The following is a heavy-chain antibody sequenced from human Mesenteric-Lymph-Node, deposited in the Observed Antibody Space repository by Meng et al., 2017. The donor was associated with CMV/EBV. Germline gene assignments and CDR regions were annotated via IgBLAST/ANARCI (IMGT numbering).Heavy chain of an antibody. J-gene: IGHJ3*02. Sequence: GESLKISCAASGFTFTNNWMAWVRQAPGTGLEWVANINQDGSEKYYVDSVKGRFTISRDNAKNSLYLQMNSLRAEDTAVYYCARVRGGYCSSTSCYNAFDIWGQGTMVTVSS. CDR3: ARVRGGYCSSTSCYNAFDI. CDR1: GFTFTNNW. CDR2: INQDGSEK. D-gene: IGHD2-2*02. V-gene: IGHV3-7*01.